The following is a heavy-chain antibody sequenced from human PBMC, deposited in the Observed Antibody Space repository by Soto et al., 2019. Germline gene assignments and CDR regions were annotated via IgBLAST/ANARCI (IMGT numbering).Heavy chain of an antibody. Sequence: EVQLLESGGGLVQPGGSLRLSCAASGLTFSSYAMTWVRQAPGMGLEWVSLISGGGDGTYYADSVKGRFTISRDNSKNTLYLQMNSLRAEDTAVYYCARDDSGYPSYFHYWGQGTLVTVSS. V-gene: IGHV3-23*01. CDR3: ARDDSGYPSYFHY. J-gene: IGHJ4*02. CDR1: GLTFSSYA. CDR2: ISGGGDGT. D-gene: IGHD3-16*02.